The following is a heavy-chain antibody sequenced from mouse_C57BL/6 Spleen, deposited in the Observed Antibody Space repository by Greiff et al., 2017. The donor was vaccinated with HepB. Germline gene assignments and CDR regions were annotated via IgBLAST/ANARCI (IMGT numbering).Heavy chain of an antibody. CDR3: ARSPLFITTVVAHFDY. V-gene: IGHV1-82*01. CDR2: IYPGDGDT. CDR1: GYAFSSSW. D-gene: IGHD1-1*01. J-gene: IGHJ2*01. Sequence: QVQLQQSGPELVKPGASVKISCKASGYAFSSSWMNWVKQRPGKGLEWIGRIYPGDGDTNYNGKCKGKATLTADKSSSTAYMQLSSLTSEDSAVYFCARSPLFITTVVAHFDYWGQGTTLTVSS.